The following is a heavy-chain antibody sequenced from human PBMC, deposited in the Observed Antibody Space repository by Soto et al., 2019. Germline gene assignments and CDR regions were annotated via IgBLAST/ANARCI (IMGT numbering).Heavy chain of an antibody. CDR1: GFTFSSYS. J-gene: IGHJ4*02. CDR2: ISSSSSYI. V-gene: IGHV3-21*01. D-gene: IGHD6-13*01. CDR3: ARHEQQQLATLFDY. Sequence: EVQLVESGGGLVKPGGSLRLSCAASGFTFSSYSMNWVRQAPGKGLEWVSSISSSSSYIYYADSVKGRFTISRDNAKNSLYLQMSSLRAEDTAVYYCARHEQQQLATLFDYWGQGTLVTVSS.